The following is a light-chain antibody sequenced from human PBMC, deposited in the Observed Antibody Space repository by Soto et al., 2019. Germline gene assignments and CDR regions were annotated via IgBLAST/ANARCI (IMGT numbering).Light chain of an antibody. CDR2: EVS. J-gene: IGLJ1*01. CDR3: SSYAGSNNYV. CDR1: SSDVGGYNY. Sequence: QSALTQPPSASGSPGQSVTISCTGTSSDVGGYNYVSWYQQHPGKAPKLMIYEVSKRPSGVPDRFSGSKSGNTASLTVSGLQAEAEAHYYCSSYAGSNNYVFGTGTKVTVL. V-gene: IGLV2-8*01.